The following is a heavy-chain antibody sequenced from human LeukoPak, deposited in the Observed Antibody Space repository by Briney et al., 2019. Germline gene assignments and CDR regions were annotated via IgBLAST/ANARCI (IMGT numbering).Heavy chain of an antibody. D-gene: IGHD6-6*01. CDR2: INTDGSST. V-gene: IGHV3-74*01. Sequence: GGSLRLSCAASGFTFSSYWMHWVRQAPGKGLVGVSRINTDGSSTTYADSVKGRFTISGDNAKNTLYLQMNSLSAEDTAVYYCARGYSSSYRIDYWGQGTLVTVSS. CDR1: GFTFSSYW. J-gene: IGHJ4*02. CDR3: ARGYSSSYRIDY.